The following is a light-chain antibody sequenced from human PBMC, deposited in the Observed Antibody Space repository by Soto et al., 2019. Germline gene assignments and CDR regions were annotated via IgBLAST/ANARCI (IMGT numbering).Light chain of an antibody. Sequence: DVQIAQGAAALAGSVGDRVTTTGWASQTISSWLAWYQQKPGKAPKLLIYKASTLKSGVPSRFRGSGSGTEFTLPISSLQADDVATYYCKHFNRYSEAFGQGTKVDIK. CDR3: KHFNRYSEA. J-gene: IGKJ1*01. V-gene: IGKV1-5*03. CDR2: KAS. CDR1: QTISSW.